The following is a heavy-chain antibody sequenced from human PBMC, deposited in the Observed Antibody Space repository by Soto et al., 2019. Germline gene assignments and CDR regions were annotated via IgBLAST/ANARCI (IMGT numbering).Heavy chain of an antibody. CDR1: GFTFSSYA. J-gene: IGHJ4*02. V-gene: IGHV3-23*01. D-gene: IGHD3-10*01. CDR3: AKASGPTALLPSDY. CDR2: ISGSGGST. Sequence: HPGGSLRLSCAASGFTFSSYAMSWVRQAPGKGLEWVSAISGSGGSTYYADTVKGRFTISRDNSKNTLYLQMNSLRAEDTAVYYCAKASGPTALLPSDYWGQGTLVTVSS.